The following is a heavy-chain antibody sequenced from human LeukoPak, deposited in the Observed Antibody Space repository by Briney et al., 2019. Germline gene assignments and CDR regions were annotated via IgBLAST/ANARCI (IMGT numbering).Heavy chain of an antibody. J-gene: IGHJ3*02. CDR3: ARGSYTVTKDAFDI. CDR2: MNPNSGNT. CDR1: GYTFTSYD. D-gene: IGHD4-17*01. V-gene: IGHV1-8*01. Sequence: ASVKVSCKASGYTFTSYDINWVRQATGQGLEWMGWMNPNSGNTGYAQKFQGRVTMTRNTSISTAYMELSSLRSEDTAVYYCARGSYTVTKDAFDIWGQGTMVTVSS.